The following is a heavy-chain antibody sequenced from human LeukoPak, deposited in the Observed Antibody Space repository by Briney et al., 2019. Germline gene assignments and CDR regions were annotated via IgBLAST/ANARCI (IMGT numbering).Heavy chain of an antibody. CDR1: VGSFSGYY. J-gene: IGHJ4*02. CDR3: ASPPGLFYS. V-gene: IGHV4-34*01. CDR2: INHSGST. D-gene: IGHD3-22*01. Sequence: PSETLSLTCAVYVGSFSGYYWSWIRQPPGKGLEWIGEINHSGSTNYNPSLKSRVTISVDTSKNQFSLKLSSVTAADTAVYYCASPPGLFYSWGQGTLVTVS.